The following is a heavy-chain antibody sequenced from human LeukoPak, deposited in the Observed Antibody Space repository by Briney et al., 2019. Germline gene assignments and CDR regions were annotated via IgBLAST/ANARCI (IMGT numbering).Heavy chain of an antibody. J-gene: IGHJ4*02. CDR2: INSDGSST. V-gene: IGHV3-74*01. CDR1: GFTFSSYW. CDR3: ASLTNYDFWSGTVDY. D-gene: IGHD3-3*01. Sequence: GGSLRLSCAASGFTFSSYWTHWVRQAPGKGLVWVSRINSDGSSTSYADSVKGRFTISRDNAKNTLYLQMNSLRAEDTAVYYCASLTNYDFWSGTVDYWGQGTLVTVPS.